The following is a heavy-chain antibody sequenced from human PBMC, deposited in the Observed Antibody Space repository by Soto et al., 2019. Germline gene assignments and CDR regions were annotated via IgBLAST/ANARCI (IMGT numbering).Heavy chain of an antibody. CDR1: GFSFSNYA. V-gene: IGHV3-30-3*01. J-gene: IGHJ3*02. D-gene: IGHD3-16*02. CDR3: ATGRGYRQDFDAFDI. Sequence: QVQLVESGGGVVQPGRSLRLSCAASGFSFSNYAMHWVRQAPGKGLEWVAVLSYDGSNKYYADSVKGRFTISRDNSKNTLYLQMNNLRTEDTAVYYCATGRGYRQDFDAFDIWGQGTMVTVSS. CDR2: LSYDGSNK.